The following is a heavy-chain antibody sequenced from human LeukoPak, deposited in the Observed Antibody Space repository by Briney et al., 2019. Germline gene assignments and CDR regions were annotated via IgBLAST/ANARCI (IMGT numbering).Heavy chain of an antibody. CDR3: ARDEETSGFDY. CDR1: GASISTYY. J-gene: IGHJ4*02. CDR2: IHASGST. V-gene: IGHV4-4*07. Sequence: PSETLSLTCTVSGASISTYYWSWFRQPAGTGLEWIGRIHASGSTYYNPSLKSRVSMSIDLSKNQFSLKLSSVTAADTAVYYCARDEETSGFDYWGQGTLVTVSS.